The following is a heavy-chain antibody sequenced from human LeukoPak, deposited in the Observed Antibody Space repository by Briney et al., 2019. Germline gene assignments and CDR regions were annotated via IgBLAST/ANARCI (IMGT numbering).Heavy chain of an antibody. CDR1: GYTFTSYA. J-gene: IGHJ3*02. V-gene: IGHV1-3*01. Sequence: GASVKVSCKASGYTFTSYAMHWVRQAPGQRLEWMGWINAGNGNTKYSQKFQGRVTITRDTSASTAYMGLSSLRSEETAVYYCASPGPTYYYDSSGYYAFDIWGQGTMVTVSS. CDR2: INAGNGNT. CDR3: ASPGPTYYYDSSGYYAFDI. D-gene: IGHD3-22*01.